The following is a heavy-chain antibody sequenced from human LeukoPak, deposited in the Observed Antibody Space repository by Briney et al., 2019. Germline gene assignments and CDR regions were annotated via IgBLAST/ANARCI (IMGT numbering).Heavy chain of an antibody. Sequence: SETLSLTCAVYGGSFSGYYWSWIRQPPGKGLEWIGEINHSGSTNYNPSLKSRVTISVDTSKNQFSLKLSSVTAADTAVYYCARDKGRDGYNSLDYWGQGTLVTVSS. V-gene: IGHV4-34*01. J-gene: IGHJ4*02. CDR2: INHSGST. CDR3: ARDKGRDGYNSLDY. D-gene: IGHD5-24*01. CDR1: GGSFSGYY.